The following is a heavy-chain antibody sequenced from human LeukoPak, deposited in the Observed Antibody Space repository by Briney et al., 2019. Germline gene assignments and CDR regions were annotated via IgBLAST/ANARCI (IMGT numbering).Heavy chain of an antibody. CDR2: IYYSGST. V-gene: IGHV4-59*01. D-gene: IGHD1-1*01. CDR3: ARGSTGTANFDY. J-gene: IGHJ4*02. CDR1: GGSISSYY. Sequence: SETLSLTCTVSGGSISSYYWTWIRQPPGKGLEWIGYIYYSGSTNYNPSLKSRVTISVDTSKNQFSLKLSSVTAADTAVYYCARGSTGTANFDYWGQGTLVTVSS.